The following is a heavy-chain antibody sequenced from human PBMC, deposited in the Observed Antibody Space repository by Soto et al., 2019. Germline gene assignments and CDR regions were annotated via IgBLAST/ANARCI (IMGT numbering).Heavy chain of an antibody. V-gene: IGHV3-30*02. J-gene: IGHJ4*02. D-gene: IGHD3-10*02. CDR3: TIVRVADSAPDH. Sequence: XVSLSISFVGSGFSFSNNGMHWVRHTPGKGLEWVAFMSYNGSDTFYADSVKGRFTISRDNSKNTLFLHMSNLRAEDTAMYYCTIVRVADSAPDHWGQGTLVTVSS. CDR1: GFSFSNNG. CDR2: MSYNGSDT.